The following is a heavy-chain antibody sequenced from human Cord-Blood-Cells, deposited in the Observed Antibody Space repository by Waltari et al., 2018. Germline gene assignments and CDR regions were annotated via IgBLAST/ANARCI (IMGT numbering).Heavy chain of an antibody. CDR2: IKQDGSGK. V-gene: IGHV3-7*01. D-gene: IGHD7-27*01. Sequence: EVQLVESGGGLVQPGGSLRLSCAASGFTFSSYWMSWVRQAPGKGLEWVANIKQDGSGKYYVDSVKGRFTISRDNAKNSLYLQMNSLRAEDTAVYYCARAWDYYYMDVWGKGTTVTVSS. J-gene: IGHJ6*03. CDR1: GFTFSSYW. CDR3: ARAWDYYYMDV.